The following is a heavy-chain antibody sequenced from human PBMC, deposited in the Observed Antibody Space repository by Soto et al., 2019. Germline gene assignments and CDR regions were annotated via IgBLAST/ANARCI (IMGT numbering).Heavy chain of an antibody. D-gene: IGHD3-10*01. CDR1: GGSISSGGYY. CDR3: ARLLWFGELSGYYGMDV. J-gene: IGHJ6*02. CDR2: IYYSGST. Sequence: QVQLQESGPGLVKPSQTLSLTCTVSGGSISSGGYYWSWIRQHPGTGLEWIGYIYYSGSTYYNPSLKSRVTISVDTSKNQFSLKLSSVTAADTAVYYCARLLWFGELSGYYGMDVWGQGTTVTVSS. V-gene: IGHV4-31*03.